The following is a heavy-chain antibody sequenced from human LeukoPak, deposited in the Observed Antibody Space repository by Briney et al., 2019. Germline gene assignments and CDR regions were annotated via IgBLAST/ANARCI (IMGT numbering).Heavy chain of an antibody. CDR1: GDNFNNYA. CDR2: IIPDLDRA. CDR3: ARRTDAVDDAFDI. D-gene: IGHD3/OR15-3a*01. J-gene: IGHJ3*02. Sequence: ASVKVSCKASGDNFNNYAVNWVRQAPGQGLQWMGRIIPDLDRANYAHNFQGRLTITADKSTKTAYMELSSLQSEDTGLYFCARRTDAVDDAFDIWGQGTMLIVSS. V-gene: IGHV1-69*04.